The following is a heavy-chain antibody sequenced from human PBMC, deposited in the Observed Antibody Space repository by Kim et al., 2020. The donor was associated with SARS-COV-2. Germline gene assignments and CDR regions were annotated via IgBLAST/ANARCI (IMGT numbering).Heavy chain of an antibody. V-gene: IGHV1-18*01. CDR3: ARGGGGNDDLDA. Sequence: NYAQKLQGRVTMTTDTSTSTDYMELRSLRSDDTAVYYCARGGGGNDDLDAWGQGTTVTVSS. D-gene: IGHD2-15*01. J-gene: IGHJ6*02.